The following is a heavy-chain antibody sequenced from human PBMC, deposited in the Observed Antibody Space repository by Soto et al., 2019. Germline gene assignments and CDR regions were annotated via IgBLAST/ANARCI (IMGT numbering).Heavy chain of an antibody. Sequence: EVQLVESGGGLVQPGGSLRLSCAASGFTFGNYWMTWVRQAPGKGLEWVANIKGDGSAKSYLDSVRGRFTVSRYNAENSLFLQMNILRAKDTALYYCARDVSPASSGYYLYAFDIWGQWTMVTVS. J-gene: IGHJ3*02. CDR2: IKGDGSAK. CDR3: ARDVSPASSGYYLYAFDI. CDR1: GFTFGNYW. D-gene: IGHD6-25*01. V-gene: IGHV3-7*05.